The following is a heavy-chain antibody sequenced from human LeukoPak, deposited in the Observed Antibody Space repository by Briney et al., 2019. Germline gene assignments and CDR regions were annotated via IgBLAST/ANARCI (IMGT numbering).Heavy chain of an antibody. CDR1: GGSISSSSYY. CDR2: IYYSGST. V-gene: IGHV4-61*01. J-gene: IGHJ4*02. D-gene: IGHD6-13*01. Sequence: SETLSLTCTVSGGSISSSSYYWGWIRQPPGKGLEWIGYIYYSGSTNYNPSLKSRVTISVDTSKNQFSLKLSSVTAADTAVYYCARDRPGGSSLDYWGQGTLVTVSS. CDR3: ARDRPGGSSLDY.